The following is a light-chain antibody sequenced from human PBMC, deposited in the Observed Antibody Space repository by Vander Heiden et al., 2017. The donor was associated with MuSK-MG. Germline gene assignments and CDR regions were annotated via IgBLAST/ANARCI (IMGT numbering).Light chain of an antibody. CDR2: AAS. V-gene: IGKV3-15*01. CDR3: QQYNNWPLT. CDR1: QSVATN. J-gene: IGKJ4*01. Sequence: EIVMTQSPGTLSVSPWERGTLSCRASQSVATNLAWYQQKPGQAPRLVIYAASTRANGIPARFSGSGSGTQFTLTISSLQSEDFAVYYCQQYNNWPLTFGGGTKVEIK.